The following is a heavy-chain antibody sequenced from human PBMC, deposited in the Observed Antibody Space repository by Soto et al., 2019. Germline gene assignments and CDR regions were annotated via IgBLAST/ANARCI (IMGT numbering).Heavy chain of an antibody. J-gene: IGHJ3*02. V-gene: IGHV6-1*01. D-gene: IGHD6-19*01. CDR2: TYYRSKWYN. CDR3: ARGGREWLDDAFDI. Sequence: SQTLSLTCAITGDSVSSNSAAWNWIRRSPSRGLEWLGRTYYRSKWYNDYAVSVKSRITINPDTSKNQFSLQLNSVTPEDTAVYYCARGGREWLDDAFDIWGQGTMVTVSS. CDR1: GDSVSSNSAA.